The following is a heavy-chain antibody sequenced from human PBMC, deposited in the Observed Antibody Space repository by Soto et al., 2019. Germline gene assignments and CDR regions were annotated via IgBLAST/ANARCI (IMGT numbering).Heavy chain of an antibody. D-gene: IGHD2-15*01. V-gene: IGHV4-4*07. CDR1: GGTPRTFY. Sequence: SETLSDTWTGSGGTPRTFYLSWVRLPAGKGLEWIGRIFSSGSTSFNPSLESRVAMSVDTSKNHFSLNLSSVTAADMAVYYFSREVVRDAFYIRGQPKTVTVS. J-gene: IGHJ3*02. CDR2: IFSSGST. CDR3: SREVVRDAFYI.